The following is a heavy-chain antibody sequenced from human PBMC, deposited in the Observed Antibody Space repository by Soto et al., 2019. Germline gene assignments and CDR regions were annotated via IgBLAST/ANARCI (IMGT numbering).Heavy chain of an antibody. D-gene: IGHD3-16*01. CDR1: GDTFDTYT. CDR3: AGGDGGADAFDL. J-gene: IGHJ3*01. Sequence: QVQLVQSGTEVRKPGSSVNVSCQASGDTFDTYTFSWVRQAPGQGLQWMGEISPMFRTTKYAPRFQGRLTLNPADSTRIAYMKENSLTFADTAVYYCAGGDGGADAFDLWGQGTMIAVSS. CDR2: ISPMFRTT. V-gene: IGHV1-69*05.